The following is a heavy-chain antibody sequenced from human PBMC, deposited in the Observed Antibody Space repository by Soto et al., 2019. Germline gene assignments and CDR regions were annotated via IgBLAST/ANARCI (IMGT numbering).Heavy chain of an antibody. Sequence: GESLKISCKGSGYSFTSYWIGWVRQMPGKGLEWMGIIYPGDSDTRYSPSFQGQVTISADKSISTAHLQWSSLKASDTAMYYCARQYYYDSSGYYIRWFDPWGQGTLVTVSS. CDR1: GYSFTSYW. V-gene: IGHV5-51*01. CDR3: ARQYYYDSSGYYIRWFDP. CDR2: IYPGDSDT. D-gene: IGHD3-22*01. J-gene: IGHJ5*02.